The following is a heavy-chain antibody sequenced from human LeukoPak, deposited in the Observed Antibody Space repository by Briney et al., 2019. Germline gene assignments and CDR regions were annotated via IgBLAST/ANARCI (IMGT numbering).Heavy chain of an antibody. CDR1: GDTFSRYG. J-gene: IGHJ4*02. CDR3: AREWNYESNGYFYYY. Sequence: SVTVSCKASGDTFSRYGISWVRQAPGQGLEWMGGTTPLFGTANYAQKFQGRVTITADESTSTAYLELSRLRFEDTAVYYCAREWNYESNGYFYYYWGQGTLVTVSS. D-gene: IGHD3-22*01. CDR2: TTPLFGTA. V-gene: IGHV1-69*13.